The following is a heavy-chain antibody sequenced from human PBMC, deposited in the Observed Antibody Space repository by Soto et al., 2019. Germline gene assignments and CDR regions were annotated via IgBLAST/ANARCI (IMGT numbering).Heavy chain of an antibody. V-gene: IGHV3-21*04. CDR3: ASLARHNWNYWFDP. Sequence: GGSLRLSCAASGFIFSNYSLNWVRQAPGEGLEWVSSISSSSGYIYYADSVKGRFTISRDNAKNSVFLQMNSLRVEDTAVYYCASLARHNWNYWFDPWGQGTLVTVSS. J-gene: IGHJ5*02. D-gene: IGHD1-7*01. CDR1: GFIFSNYS. CDR2: ISSSSGYI.